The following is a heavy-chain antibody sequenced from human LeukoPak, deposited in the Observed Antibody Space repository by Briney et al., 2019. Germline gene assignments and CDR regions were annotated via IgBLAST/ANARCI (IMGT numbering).Heavy chain of an antibody. V-gene: IGHV3-30*04. J-gene: IGHJ4*02. D-gene: IGHD5-18*01. CDR1: GFAFSSYA. CDR3: ARDPVSTALQINSDF. CDR2: ISNDGRNR. Sequence: GGSLRLSCAASGFAFSSYAMHWVRQAPGKGLEWVTGISNDGRNRCYTDSVKGRFTISRDNSKNTLYLQMNSLRVEDTALYYCARDPVSTALQINSDFWGQGTLVTVSS.